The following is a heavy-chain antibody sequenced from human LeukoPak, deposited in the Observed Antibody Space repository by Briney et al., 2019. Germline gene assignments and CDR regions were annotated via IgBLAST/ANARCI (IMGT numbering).Heavy chain of an antibody. CDR2: INHSGST. D-gene: IGHD3-22*01. J-gene: IGHJ4*02. CDR3: ARGGRRITMIVVAKGYFDY. Sequence: NPSETLSLTCAASGGSFSGYDWSWIRQPPGKGLEWIGEINHSGSTNYYPSPKRRVTITLETTTNQISLMLSSVPAADTAVYYCARGGRRITMIVVAKGYFDYWGQGTLVTVSS. V-gene: IGHV4-34*01. CDR1: GGSFSGYD.